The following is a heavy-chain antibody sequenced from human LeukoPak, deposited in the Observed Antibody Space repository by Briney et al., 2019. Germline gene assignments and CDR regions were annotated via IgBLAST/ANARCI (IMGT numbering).Heavy chain of an antibody. CDR1: GGSISSYY. D-gene: IGHD2-15*01. J-gene: IGHJ5*02. CDR2: IHYSGST. V-gene: IGHV4-59*08. CDR3: ARWVDCSGGSCYSPGRFDP. Sequence: PSETLSLTCTVSGGSISSYYWSWIRQPPGKGLEWIGYIHYSGSTHYNPSLKSRVTISVDTSKNQFSLKLSSVTAADTAVYYCARWVDCSGGSCYSPGRFDPWGQGTLVTVSS.